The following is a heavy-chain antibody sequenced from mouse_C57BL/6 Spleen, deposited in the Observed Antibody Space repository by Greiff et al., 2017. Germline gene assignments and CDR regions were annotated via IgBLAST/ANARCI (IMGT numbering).Heavy chain of an antibody. J-gene: IGHJ4*01. Sequence: VMLVESGPGLVAPSQSLSITCTVSGFSLTSYAISWVRQPPGKGLEWLGVIWTGGGTNYNSALKSRLSISKDNSKSQVFLKMNSLQTDDTARYYCARIYYGNSTGAMDYWGQGTSVTVSS. D-gene: IGHD2-1*01. CDR3: ARIYYGNSTGAMDY. CDR1: GFSLTSYA. CDR2: IWTGGGT. V-gene: IGHV2-9-1*01.